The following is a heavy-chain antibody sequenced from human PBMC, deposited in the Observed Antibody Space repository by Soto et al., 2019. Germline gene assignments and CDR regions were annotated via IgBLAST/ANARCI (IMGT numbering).Heavy chain of an antibody. Sequence: PGGSLRLSCAASGFTFSSYSMNWVRQAPGKGLEWVSSISSSSSYIYYADSVKGRFTISRDNSKNTLYLQMNSLRAEDTAVYYCAREGLRYFDWLLLRHNWFDPWGQGTLVTVSS. CDR1: GFTFSSYS. D-gene: IGHD3-9*01. CDR2: ISSSSSYI. J-gene: IGHJ5*02. V-gene: IGHV3-21*01. CDR3: AREGLRYFDWLLLRHNWFDP.